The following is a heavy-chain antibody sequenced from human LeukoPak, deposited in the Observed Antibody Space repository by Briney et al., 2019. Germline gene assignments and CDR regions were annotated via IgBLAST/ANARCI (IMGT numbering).Heavy chain of an antibody. D-gene: IGHD6-13*01. Sequence: GGSLRLSCAASGFTFSSYEMNWVRQAPGKGLEWVSYISSSGSTIYYADSVKGRFTISRDNAKNSLYLQMTSLRAEDTAVYYCARDNRYSIFNWFDPWGQGTLVTVSS. CDR3: ARDNRYSIFNWFDP. CDR2: ISSSGSTI. CDR1: GFTFSSYE. V-gene: IGHV3-48*03. J-gene: IGHJ5*02.